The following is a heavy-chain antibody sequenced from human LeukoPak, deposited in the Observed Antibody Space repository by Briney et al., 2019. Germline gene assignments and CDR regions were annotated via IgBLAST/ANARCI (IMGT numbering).Heavy chain of an antibody. V-gene: IGHV3-48*03. D-gene: IGHD5-18*01. CDR3: ARDQYSYGFVNWFDP. J-gene: IGHJ5*02. CDR2: ISSSGNSI. Sequence: SGGSLRLSCAASGFTFSSYEVNWVRQAPGKGLEWVSYISSSGNSIYYADSVKGRFTISRDNAKNSLYLQMNSLRAEDTAVYYCARDQYSYGFVNWFDPWGQGTLVTVSS. CDR1: GFTFSSYE.